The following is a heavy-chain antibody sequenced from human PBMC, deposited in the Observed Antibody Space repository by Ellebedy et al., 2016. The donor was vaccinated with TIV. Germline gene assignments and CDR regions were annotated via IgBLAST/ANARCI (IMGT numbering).Heavy chain of an antibody. Sequence: AGSLRLSXAASGFTFSDYYMSWIRQAPGKGLEWVAVIWYDGSNKYYADSVKGRFTISRDNSKNTLYLQMNSLRDEDTAVYYCASWPYSSGWYYYYGMDVWGQGTTVTVSS. CDR3: ASWPYSSGWYYYYGMDV. CDR2: IWYDGSNK. V-gene: IGHV3-33*08. D-gene: IGHD6-19*01. CDR1: GFTFSDYY. J-gene: IGHJ6*02.